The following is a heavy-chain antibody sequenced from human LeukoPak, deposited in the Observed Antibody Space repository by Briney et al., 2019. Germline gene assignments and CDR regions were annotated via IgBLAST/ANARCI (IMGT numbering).Heavy chain of an antibody. CDR2: ISGSGGST. CDR1: GFTFSSYS. J-gene: IGHJ6*03. D-gene: IGHD3-3*01. CDR3: ARALYYDFWSGYYDYYYYYMDV. V-gene: IGHV3-23*01. Sequence: GGSLRLSCAASGFTFSSYSMNWVRQAPGKGLEWVSAISGSGGSTYYADSVKGRFTISRDNSKNTLYLQMNSLKTEDTAVYYCARALYYDFWSGYYDYYYYYMDVWGKGTTVTVSS.